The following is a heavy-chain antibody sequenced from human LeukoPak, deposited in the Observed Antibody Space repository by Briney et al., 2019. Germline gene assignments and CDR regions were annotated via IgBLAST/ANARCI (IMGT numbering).Heavy chain of an antibody. D-gene: IGHD6-13*01. CDR3: ARDPYSSSWFDY. J-gene: IGHJ4*02. CDR2: ISSSGSTI. CDR1: GFTFSDYY. V-gene: IGHV3-11*01. Sequence: PGGSLRLSCAASGFTFSDYYMSWIRQAPGKGLEWASYISSSGSTIYYADSVKGRFTISRDNAKNSLYLQMNSLRAEDTAVYYCARDPYSSSWFDYWGQGTLVTVSS.